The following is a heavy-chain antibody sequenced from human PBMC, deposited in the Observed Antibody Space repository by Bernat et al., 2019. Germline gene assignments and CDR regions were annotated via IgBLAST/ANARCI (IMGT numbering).Heavy chain of an antibody. CDR1: GFTFSSYW. D-gene: IGHD3-3*01. V-gene: IGHV3-7*03. CDR2: IKQDGSEK. CDR3: ARDLNDFWIGYYTKSDY. J-gene: IGHJ4*02. Sequence: EVQLVESGGGLVQPGGSLRLSCAASGFTFSSYWMSWVRQAPGKGLEWVANIKQDGSEKYYVDSVKGRFTISRDNAKNSLYLQMNSLRAEDTAVYYCARDLNDFWIGYYTKSDYWGQGTLVTVSS.